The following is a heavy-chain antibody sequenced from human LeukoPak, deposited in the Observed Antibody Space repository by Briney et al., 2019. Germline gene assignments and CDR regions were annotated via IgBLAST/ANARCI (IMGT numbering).Heavy chain of an antibody. D-gene: IGHD5-24*01. V-gene: IGHV3-30*03. CDR2: ISYDGSDT. CDR3: ARVGAFRDAFDC. Sequence: PGGSLRLSCAASGFTFSAYGSHWVRQAPGKGLEWESVISYDGSDTYYADSVKGRFSISRDNSKNILYLQMNSLRAEDTAVYYCARVGAFRDAFDCWGQGTLVTVSS. CDR1: GFTFSAYG. J-gene: IGHJ4*02.